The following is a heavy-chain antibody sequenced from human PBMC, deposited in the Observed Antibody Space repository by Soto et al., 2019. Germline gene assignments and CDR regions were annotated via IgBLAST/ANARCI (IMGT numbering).Heavy chain of an antibody. J-gene: IGHJ6*03. CDR3: AKDLKDFWSGYFSYYYMDV. Sequence: GGSLRLSCAASGFTFSSYGMHWVRQAPGKGLEWVAVISYDGSNKYYADSVKGRFTISRDNSKNTLYLQMNSLRAEDTAVYYCAKDLKDFWSGYFSYYYMDVWGKGTTVTSP. V-gene: IGHV3-30*18. CDR2: ISYDGSNK. CDR1: GFTFSSYG. D-gene: IGHD3-3*01.